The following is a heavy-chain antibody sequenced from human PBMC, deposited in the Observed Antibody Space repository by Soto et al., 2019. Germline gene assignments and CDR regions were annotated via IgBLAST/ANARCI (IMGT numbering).Heavy chain of an antibody. J-gene: IGHJ6*02. V-gene: IGHV3-23*01. CDR3: AKEVVPAANYYHYYGMDV. Sequence: GGSLRLSCAASGFTFSSYAMSWVRQAPGKGLEWVSAISGSGGSTYYADSVKGRFTISRDNSKNTLYLQMNSLRAEDTAVYYYAKEVVPAANYYHYYGMDVWGQGTTVTVSS. CDR2: ISGSGGST. D-gene: IGHD2-2*01. CDR1: GFTFSSYA.